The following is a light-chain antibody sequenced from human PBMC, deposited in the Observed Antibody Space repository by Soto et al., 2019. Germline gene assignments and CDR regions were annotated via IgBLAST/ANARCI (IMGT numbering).Light chain of an antibody. J-gene: IGKJ1*01. Sequence: DSQMTQSPSILSPSVGDRVTITCRASQSISSWLAWYQQKPGKAPKLLIYDASSLESGVPSRFSGSGSGTEFTLTISSLQPDDFATYYCQHYNSYSEAFGQGTKVDIK. V-gene: IGKV1-5*01. CDR2: DAS. CDR3: QHYNSYSEA. CDR1: QSISSW.